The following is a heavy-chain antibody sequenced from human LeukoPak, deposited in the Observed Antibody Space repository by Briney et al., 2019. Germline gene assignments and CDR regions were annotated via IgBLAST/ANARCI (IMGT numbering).Heavy chain of an antibody. V-gene: IGHV4-59*01. CDR2: IYYSGST. CDR1: GGSISSYY. CDR3: ARDQVSTMVRGVSFDY. Sequence: SETLSLTCTVSGGSISSYYWSWIRQPPGKGLEWIGYIYYSGSTNYNPSLKSRVTISVDTSKNQFSLKLSSVTAADTAVYYCARDQVSTMVRGVSFDYWGQGTLVTVSS. D-gene: IGHD3-10*01. J-gene: IGHJ4*02.